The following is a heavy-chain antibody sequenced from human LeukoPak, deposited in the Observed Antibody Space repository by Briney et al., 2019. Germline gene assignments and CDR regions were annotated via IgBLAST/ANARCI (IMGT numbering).Heavy chain of an antibody. CDR2: IYYSGST. CDR3: ARVWAGTAMVPNYYYYGMDV. V-gene: IGHV4-61*08. J-gene: IGHJ6*04. Sequence: SQTLSLTCTVSGGSISSGGYYWSWIRQHPGKGLEWIGYIYYSGSTNYNPSLKSRVTISVDTSKNQFSLKLSSVTAADTAVYYCARVWAGTAMVPNYYYYGMDVWGKGTTVTVSS. CDR1: GGSISSGGYY. D-gene: IGHD5-18*01.